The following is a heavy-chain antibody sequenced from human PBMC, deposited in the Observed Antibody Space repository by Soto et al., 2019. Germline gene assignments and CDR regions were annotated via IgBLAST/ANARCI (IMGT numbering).Heavy chain of an antibody. Sequence: PSETLSLTCAVYGGSFSGYYWSWIRQPPGKGLEWIGEINHSGSTNYNPSLKSRVTISVDTSKNQFSLKLSSVTAADTAVYYCARGRLLAKYCSSTSCQRVPYYMYVWGKGTTVTVSS. V-gene: IGHV4-34*01. CDR1: GGSFSGYY. CDR3: ARGRLLAKYCSSTSCQRVPYYMYV. CDR2: INHSGST. D-gene: IGHD2-2*01. J-gene: IGHJ6*03.